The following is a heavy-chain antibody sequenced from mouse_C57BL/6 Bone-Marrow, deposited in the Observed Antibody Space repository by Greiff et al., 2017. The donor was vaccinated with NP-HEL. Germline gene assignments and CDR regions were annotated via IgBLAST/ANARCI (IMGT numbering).Heavy chain of an antibody. CDR3: TPALLLPSYFDY. CDR1: GFNIKDYY. CDR2: IDPEDGDT. D-gene: IGHD1-1*01. V-gene: IGHV14-1*01. Sequence: VQLKESGAELVRPGASVKLSCTASGFNIKDYYMHWVKQRPEQGLEWIGRIDPEDGDTEYAQKFPGKATMPAYTSSTTAYLQLSSLTSEDTAVYYCTPALLLPSYFDYWGQGTTLTVSS. J-gene: IGHJ2*01.